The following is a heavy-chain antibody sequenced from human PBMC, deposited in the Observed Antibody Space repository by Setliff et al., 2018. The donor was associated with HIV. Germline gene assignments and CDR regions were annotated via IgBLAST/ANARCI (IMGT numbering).Heavy chain of an antibody. V-gene: IGHV4-59*01. CDR2: IYYTGST. CDR1: GGSISSYY. D-gene: IGHD2-21*02. J-gene: IGHJ2*01. Sequence: LSLTCTVSGGSISSYYWSWIRQPPGKGLEWIGYIYYTGSTNYNPSLKSRVTISVDTSKNQFSLKLSSVTAADTAVYYCARFVVVTAIQSYWYFDLWGRGTLVTVSS. CDR3: ARFVVVTAIQSYWYFDL.